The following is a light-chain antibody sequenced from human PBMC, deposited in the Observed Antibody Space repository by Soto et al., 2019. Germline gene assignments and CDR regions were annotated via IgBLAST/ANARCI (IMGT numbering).Light chain of an antibody. CDR2: EGT. CDR1: SNDVEGYNL. J-gene: IGLJ1*01. CDR3: CSYAGGRTYV. V-gene: IGLV2-23*01. Sequence: QSVPTQPASVSGSPGQSIIISCSGSSNDVEGYNLVSWYQHHPDKAPKVIIYEGTKRPSGLSTRFSGSKSGNTASLTISGLQAEDEADYYCCSYAGGRTYVFGSGTKVNVL.